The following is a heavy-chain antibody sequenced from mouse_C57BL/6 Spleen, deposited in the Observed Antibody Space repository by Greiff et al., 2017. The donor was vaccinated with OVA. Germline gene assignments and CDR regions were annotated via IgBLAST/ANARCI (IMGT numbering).Heavy chain of an antibody. D-gene: IGHD1-1*02. CDR2: IDPEDGET. V-gene: IGHV14-2*01. Sequence: EVKLMESGAELVKPGASVKLSCTASGFNIKDYYMHWVKQRTEQGLEWIGRIDPEDGETKYAQKFQGKATITADTSSNTAYLQLSSLASEDTAVYYCARVVYYFDYWGQGTTLTVSS. CDR1: GFNIKDYY. J-gene: IGHJ2*01. CDR3: ARVVYYFDY.